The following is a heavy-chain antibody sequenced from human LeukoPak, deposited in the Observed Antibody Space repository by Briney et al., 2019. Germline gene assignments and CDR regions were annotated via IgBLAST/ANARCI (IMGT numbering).Heavy chain of an antibody. J-gene: IGHJ5*02. CDR3: ARARPGPYYDYVWGSYRHNWFDP. CDR1: GGSISSSNW. V-gene: IGHV4-4*02. D-gene: IGHD3-16*02. CDR2: IYHSGST. Sequence: PSETLSLTCAVSGGSISSSNWWSWVRQPPGKGLEWIGEIYHSGSTNYNPSLKSRVTISVDKSKNQFSLKLSSVTAPDTAVYYCARARPGPYYDYVWGSYRHNWFDPWGQGTLVTVSS.